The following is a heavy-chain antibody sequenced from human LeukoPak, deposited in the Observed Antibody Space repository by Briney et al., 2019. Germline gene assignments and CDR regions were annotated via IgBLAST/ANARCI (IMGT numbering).Heavy chain of an antibody. J-gene: IGHJ5*02. CDR2: IYYSGST. CDR3: ARDVWDSSGYSYGSLNWFDP. Sequence: SETLSLTCTVSGGSISSYYGSWIRQPPGKGLKWSGYIYYSGSTNYNPSLKSRVTISVDTSKNQFSLKLSSVTAADTAVYYCARDVWDSSGYSYGSLNWFDPWGQGTLVTVSS. V-gene: IGHV4-59*13. CDR1: GGSISSYY. D-gene: IGHD5-18*01.